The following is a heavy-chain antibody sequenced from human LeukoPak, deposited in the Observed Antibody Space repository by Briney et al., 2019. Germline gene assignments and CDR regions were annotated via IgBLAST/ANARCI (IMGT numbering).Heavy chain of an antibody. CDR1: GYTFTSYY. CDR2: INPSGGST. Sequence: ASVKVSCKASGYTFTSYYMHWVRQAPGQGLEWMGIINPSGGSTSYAQKFQGRVTMTRDMSTSTVYMELSSLRSEDTAVYYCARDSLYDSSGWYFDYWGQGTLVTVSS. J-gene: IGHJ4*02. D-gene: IGHD3-22*01. CDR3: ARDSLYDSSGWYFDY. V-gene: IGHV1-46*01.